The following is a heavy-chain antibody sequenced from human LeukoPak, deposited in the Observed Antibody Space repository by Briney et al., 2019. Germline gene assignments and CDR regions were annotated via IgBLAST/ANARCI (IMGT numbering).Heavy chain of an antibody. CDR1: GFTFSSYA. CDR2: MSGSGGST. J-gene: IGHJ5*02. CDR3: AKLGWDLLKWFDP. V-gene: IGHV3-23*01. D-gene: IGHD1-26*01. Sequence: GGSLRLYCAASGFTFSSYAMSWVRQAPGKGLEWVSGMSGSGGSTYYADSVKGRFTISRDNSKNTLFLQMNSLRAEDTAVYYCAKLGWDLLKWFDPWGQGTLVTVSS.